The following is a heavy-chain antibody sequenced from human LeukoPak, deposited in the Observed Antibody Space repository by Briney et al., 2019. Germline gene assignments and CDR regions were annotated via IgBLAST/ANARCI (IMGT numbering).Heavy chain of an antibody. Sequence: ASVKVSCKASGYTFTGYYMHWVRQAPGQGLEWMGWIKPNSGGTNYAQKFQGRVTMTRDTYISTAYMELSRLRSDDTAVYYCARDRGIAVASTPDYWGQGTLVTVSS. D-gene: IGHD6-19*01. V-gene: IGHV1-2*02. CDR1: GYTFTGYY. CDR3: ARDRGIAVASTPDY. CDR2: IKPNSGGT. J-gene: IGHJ4*02.